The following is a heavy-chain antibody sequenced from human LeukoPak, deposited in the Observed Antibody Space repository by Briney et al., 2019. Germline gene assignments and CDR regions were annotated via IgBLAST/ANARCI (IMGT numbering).Heavy chain of an antibody. CDR1: GGSISTYY. D-gene: IGHD6-6*01. CDR3: AREYSSSSGKNAFDV. Sequence: PSETLSLTCTVSGGSISTYYRSLIRQPAGKGLEWIGRIYASGNTNYNPSLKSRVTMSLDTSKNQFSLRLTSVTAADTAVYYCAREYSSSSGKNAFDVWGQGTMVTVSS. CDR2: IYASGNT. J-gene: IGHJ3*01. V-gene: IGHV4-4*07.